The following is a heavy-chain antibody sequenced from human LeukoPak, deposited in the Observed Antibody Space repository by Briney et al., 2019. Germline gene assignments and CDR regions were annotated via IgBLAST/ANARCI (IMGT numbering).Heavy chain of an antibody. CDR3: ARDRGYSTAD. J-gene: IGHJ4*02. D-gene: IGHD5-18*01. CDR2: INSDGSST. Sequence: GGSLRLSCAASGFTFSSYWMHWVRQALGTGLVWVSRINSDGSSTNYADSVKGRFTISRDNAKNTLYLQMNSLRADDTAVYYCARDRGYSTADWGQGTLVTVSS. V-gene: IGHV3-74*01. CDR1: GFTFSSYW.